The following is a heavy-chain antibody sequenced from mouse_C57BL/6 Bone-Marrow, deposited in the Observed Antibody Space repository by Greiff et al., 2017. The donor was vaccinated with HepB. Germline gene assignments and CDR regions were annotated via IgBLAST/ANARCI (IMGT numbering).Heavy chain of an antibody. V-gene: IGHV1-69*01. J-gene: IGHJ2*01. Sequence: QVQLQQPGAELVMPGASVKLSCKASGYTFTSYWMHWVKQRPGQGLEWIGEIDPSDSYTNYNQKFKGKSTLTVDKSSSTAYMQLSSLTSEDSAVYYCARSPDYWGQGTTLTVSS. CDR1: GYTFTSYW. CDR3: ARSPDY. CDR2: IDPSDSYT.